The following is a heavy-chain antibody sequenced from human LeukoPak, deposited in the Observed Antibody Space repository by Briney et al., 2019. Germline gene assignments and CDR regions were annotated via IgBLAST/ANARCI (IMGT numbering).Heavy chain of an antibody. J-gene: IGHJ4*02. CDR3: AKTPIVLMVYATNFDY. V-gene: IGHV3-23*01. Sequence: GGSLRLSCAASGFTFSSYAMSWVRQAPGKGLEWVSAISGSGGSTYYADSVKGRFTISRDNSKNTLYLQTNSLRAEDTAVYYCAKTPIVLMVYATNFDYWGQGTLVTVSS. CDR2: ISGSGGST. D-gene: IGHD2-8*01. CDR1: GFTFSSYA.